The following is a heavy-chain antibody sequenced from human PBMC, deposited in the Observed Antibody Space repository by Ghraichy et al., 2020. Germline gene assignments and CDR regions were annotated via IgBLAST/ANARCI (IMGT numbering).Heavy chain of an antibody. CDR2: INHSGST. CDR3: ARRRQRAYSSSWNY. J-gene: IGHJ4*02. Sequence: SQTLSLTCAVYGGSFSGYYWSWIRQPPGKGLEWIGEINHSGSTNYNPSLKSRVTISVDTSKNQFSLKLSSVTAADTAVYYCARRRQRAYSSSWNYWGQGTLVTVSS. CDR1: GGSFSGYY. D-gene: IGHD6-13*01. V-gene: IGHV4-34*01.